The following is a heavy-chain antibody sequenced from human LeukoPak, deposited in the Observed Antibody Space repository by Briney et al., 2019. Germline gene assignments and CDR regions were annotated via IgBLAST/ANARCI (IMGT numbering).Heavy chain of an antibody. CDR3: VRGRLFRGGFDS. Sequence: VGSLRLSCAASGFTVSNNYKSWVRQVPGKGPEWVSGILDNGDTNYADSVKGRFTISRDNSKNTLYLQMSSLSADDTAVYYCVRGRLFRGGFDSWGQGTLVTVS. J-gene: IGHJ4*02. V-gene: IGHV3-53*01. CDR2: ILDNGDT. CDR1: GFTVSNNY. D-gene: IGHD2-15*01.